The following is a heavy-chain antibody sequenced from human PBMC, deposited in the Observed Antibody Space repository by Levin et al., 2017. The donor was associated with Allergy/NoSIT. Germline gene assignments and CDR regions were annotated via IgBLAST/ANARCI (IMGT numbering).Heavy chain of an antibody. D-gene: IGHD6-6*01. Sequence: GESLKISCVASGFTFSDYYMSWIRQAPGKGLEWVSYISSSGSTIYYADSVKGRFSISRDNAKNSLHLQMNSLRAEDTAVYYCARDSITATGDYYYGMDVWGQGTTVTVSS. CDR2: ISSSGSTI. CDR1: GFTFSDYY. V-gene: IGHV3-11*01. CDR3: ARDSITATGDYYYGMDV. J-gene: IGHJ6*02.